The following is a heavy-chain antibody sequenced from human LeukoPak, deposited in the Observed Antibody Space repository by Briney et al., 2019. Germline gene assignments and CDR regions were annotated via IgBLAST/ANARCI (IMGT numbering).Heavy chain of an antibody. V-gene: IGHV4-59*12. CDR2: IYYSGST. D-gene: IGHD3-10*01. CDR3: ARDQKYYGSGRYYYYYYYMDV. J-gene: IGHJ6*03. CDR1: GGSISSYY. Sequence: SETLSLTCTVSGGSISSYYWSWIRQPPGKGLEWIGYIYYSGSTNYNPSLKSRVTISVDTSKNQFSLKVRYVTAADTAVYYCARDQKYYGSGRYYYYYYYMDVWGKGTTVTVSS.